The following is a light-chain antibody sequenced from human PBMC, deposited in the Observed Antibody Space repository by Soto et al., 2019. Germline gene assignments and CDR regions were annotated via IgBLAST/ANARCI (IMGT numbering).Light chain of an antibody. V-gene: IGLV1-44*01. CDR2: SNN. CDR1: RSNIGSNT. CDR3: AAWDDSLNGRV. Sequence: QSVLTQPPSASGTPGQKVTISCSGGRSNIGSNTVNWFQQLPGTAPTLLIYSNNQRPSGVPDRFSVSKSGTSATLAISGLQSEDGADYYCAAWDDSLNGRVFGGGTKLTVL. J-gene: IGLJ2*01.